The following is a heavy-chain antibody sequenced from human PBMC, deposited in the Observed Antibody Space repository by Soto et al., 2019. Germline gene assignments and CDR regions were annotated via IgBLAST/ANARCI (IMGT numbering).Heavy chain of an antibody. CDR1: GYTFTSYY. CDR3: ARDYAPLGSGLLWFGEPYGMDV. Sequence: ASVKVSCKASGYTFTSYYMHWVRQAPGQGLEWMGIINPSGGSTSYAQKFQGRVTMTRDTSTSTVYMELSSLRSEDTAVYYCARDYAPLGSGLLWFGEPYGMDVWGQGTTVTVSS. D-gene: IGHD3-10*01. V-gene: IGHV1-46*01. CDR2: INPSGGST. J-gene: IGHJ6*02.